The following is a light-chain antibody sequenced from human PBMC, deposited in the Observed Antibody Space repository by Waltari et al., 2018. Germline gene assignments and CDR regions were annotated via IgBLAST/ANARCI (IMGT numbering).Light chain of an antibody. Sequence: QSVLTQPPSASGTPGQRVTFSCSGSSSNLRPNPVYWYQQPPGAAPKLLIYKNNQRPSGIPDRFSGSKSGTSASLAISGLRSEDETDYYCAAWDDSLSGWVFGGGTKVTVL. J-gene: IGLJ3*02. CDR3: AAWDDSLSGWV. V-gene: IGLV1-47*01. CDR2: KNN. CDR1: SSNLRPNP.